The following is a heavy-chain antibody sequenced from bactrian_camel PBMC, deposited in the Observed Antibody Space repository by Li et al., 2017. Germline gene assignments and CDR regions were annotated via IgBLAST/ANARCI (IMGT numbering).Heavy chain of an antibody. Sequence: HVQLVESGGGSVQAGGSLRLSCAASENTDDLSYMGWYRQTPGKGREGVATIYAGSVLTAYIDSVKGRFTTSHDKANNTVYLQMNSLKPEDTAMYYCAANGGSCILVGFVPGGEHSWGKGTQVTVS. J-gene: IGHJ6*01. CDR1: ENTDDLSY. D-gene: IGHD1*01. V-gene: IGHV3S54*01. CDR3: AANGGSCILVGFVPGGEHS. CDR2: IYAGSVLT.